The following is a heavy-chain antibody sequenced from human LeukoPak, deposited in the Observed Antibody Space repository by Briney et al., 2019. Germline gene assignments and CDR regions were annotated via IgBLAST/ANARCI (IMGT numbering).Heavy chain of an antibody. J-gene: IGHJ3*02. CDR2: INQDGSEK. Sequence: GGSLRLSCAVSGFPFSTFWMSWVRQAPGKGLEWVANINQDGSEKYYVDSVRGRFAISRDNAKNSLYLQMNSLRAEDTAVYYCARRAPVGAPRAFDIWGQGTMVTVSS. D-gene: IGHD1-26*01. CDR3: ARRAPVGAPRAFDI. V-gene: IGHV3-7*01. CDR1: GFPFSTFW.